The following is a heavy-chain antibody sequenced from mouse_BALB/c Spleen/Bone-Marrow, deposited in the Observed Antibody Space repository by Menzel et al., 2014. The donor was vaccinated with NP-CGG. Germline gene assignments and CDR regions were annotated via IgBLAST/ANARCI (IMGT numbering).Heavy chain of an antibody. V-gene: IGHV5-6-4*01. D-gene: IGHD2-4*01. J-gene: IGHJ2*01. Sequence: EVKLMESGGGLVKPGGSLKLSCAASGFSFSSYSMSWVRQTPEKRLEWVATISSGGHDTYYPDSVKGRFTISRDNAKNTLYLQMSGLKSEDTAMYYCSKDGGYDYSYYFDYWGQGTTLTVSS. CDR3: SKDGGYDYSYYFDY. CDR1: GFSFSSYS. CDR2: ISSGGHDT.